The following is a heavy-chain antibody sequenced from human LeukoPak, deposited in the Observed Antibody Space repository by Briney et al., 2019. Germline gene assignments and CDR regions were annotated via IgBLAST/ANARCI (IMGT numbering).Heavy chain of an antibody. D-gene: IGHD6-25*01. CDR3: AKDGMSSGSFDY. CDR2: ISGSGGSI. CDR1: GFTFSSYA. V-gene: IGHV3-23*01. J-gene: IGHJ4*02. Sequence: PGGSLRLSCAASGFTFSSYAMSWVRQAPGKGLEWVSAISGSGGSIYYADSVKGRFTISRDNSKNTLYLQMNSLRAEDTAVYYCAKDGMSSGSFDYWGQGTLVTVSS.